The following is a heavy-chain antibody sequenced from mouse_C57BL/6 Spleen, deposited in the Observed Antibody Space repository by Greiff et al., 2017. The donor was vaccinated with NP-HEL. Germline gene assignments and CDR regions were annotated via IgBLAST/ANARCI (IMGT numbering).Heavy chain of an antibody. CDR1: GYSITSGYD. CDR3: ARDYYSNYGAMDY. CDR2: ISYSGST. D-gene: IGHD2-5*01. J-gene: IGHJ4*01. Sequence: EVQLQESGPGMVKPSQSLSLTCTVTGYSITSGYDWHWIRHFPGNKLEWMGYISYSGSTNYKPSLKSRISITHDTSKNHFFLKLNSVTTEDTATYYCARDYYSNYGAMDYWGQGTSVTVSS. V-gene: IGHV3-1*01.